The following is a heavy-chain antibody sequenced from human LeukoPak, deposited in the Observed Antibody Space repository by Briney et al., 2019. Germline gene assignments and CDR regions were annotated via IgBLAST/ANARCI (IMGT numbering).Heavy chain of an antibody. CDR1: GFTFSSYA. V-gene: IGHV3-23*01. D-gene: IGHD3-10*01. CDR3: AKDPGARLLWGRLVAFDI. Sequence: GGSLRLSCAASGFTFSSYAMSWVRQAPGKGLEWVSAISGSGGSTYYADSVKGRFTISRDNSKNTLYLQMNSLRAEDTAVYYCAKDPGARLLWGRLVAFDIWGQGTMVTVSS. CDR2: ISGSGGST. J-gene: IGHJ3*02.